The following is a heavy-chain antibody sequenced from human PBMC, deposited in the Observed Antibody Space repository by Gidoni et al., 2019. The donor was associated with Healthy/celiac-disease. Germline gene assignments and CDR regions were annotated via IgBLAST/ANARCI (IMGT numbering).Heavy chain of an antibody. Sequence: VQLLEAGGGLVQPGGSLRVSCAAPGFTLSSYAMSWVRQAPGKGLEWVSAISGSGTSTYYADSVKGRFTISRDNSKNTLYLQMNSLRAEDTAVYYCAKDPVDYWGQGTLVTVSS. J-gene: IGHJ4*02. CDR3: AKDPVDY. CDR2: ISGSGTST. CDR1: GFTLSSYA. V-gene: IGHV3-23*01.